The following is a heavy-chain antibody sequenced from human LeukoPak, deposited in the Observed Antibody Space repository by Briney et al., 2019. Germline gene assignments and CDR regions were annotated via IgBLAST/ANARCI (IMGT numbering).Heavy chain of an antibody. D-gene: IGHD3-10*01. J-gene: IGHJ4*02. V-gene: IGHV4-61*02. CDR3: AREAGIKVSLGVDY. CDR2: IYTSGST. CDR1: GGSISSGSYS. Sequence: SQTLSLTCTVSGGSISSGSYSWSWIRQPAGKGLEWIGRIYTSGSTNYNPALKSRVTISVDTSKNQFSLKLSSVTAADTAVYYCAREAGIKVSLGVDYWGQGTLSPSPQ.